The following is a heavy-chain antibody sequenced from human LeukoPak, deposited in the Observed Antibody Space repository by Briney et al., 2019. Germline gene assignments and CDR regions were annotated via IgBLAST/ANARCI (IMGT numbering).Heavy chain of an antibody. CDR1: GFTFSSYS. CDR2: ISSSSTTI. Sequence: PGGSLRLSCAASGFTFSSYSMMWVRQAPGKGLEWVSYISSSSTTIHYADSVKGRFTISRDNAKNSVYLQMNSLRAEDTAVYYCGRDIVDGGDDYWGQGTLVTVSS. D-gene: IGHD2-21*02. J-gene: IGHJ4*02. V-gene: IGHV3-48*01. CDR3: GRDIVDGGDDY.